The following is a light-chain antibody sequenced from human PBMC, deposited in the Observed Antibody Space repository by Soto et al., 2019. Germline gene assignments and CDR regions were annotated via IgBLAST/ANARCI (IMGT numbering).Light chain of an antibody. J-gene: IGKJ4*01. Sequence: EIVLTQSPDTLSLSPGEGATLSCRASQSVSNNYLAWYQQKPGQAPRLVISGASSRATAIPDRFSGSGSGTDFTLTISRLEPEDFAVYYCQQYVSSLLPFGGVTKVDI. CDR3: QQYVSSLLP. CDR2: GAS. V-gene: IGKV3-20*01. CDR1: QSVSNNY.